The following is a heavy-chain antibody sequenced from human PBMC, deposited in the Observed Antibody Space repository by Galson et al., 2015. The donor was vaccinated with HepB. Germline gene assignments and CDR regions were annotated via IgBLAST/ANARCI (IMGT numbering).Heavy chain of an antibody. V-gene: IGHV3-23*01. D-gene: IGHD5-18*01. J-gene: IGHJ4*02. CDR1: GFTFSSYA. CDR3: AKDLGYGWDY. CDR2: ITGSGGST. Sequence: SLRLSCAASGFTFSSYAMSWVRQAPGTGLQWVSAITGSGGSTSYADPVKGRFTISRDISKNTLYLQMNSLRAEDTAVYYCAKDLGYGWDYWGQGTLVTVSS.